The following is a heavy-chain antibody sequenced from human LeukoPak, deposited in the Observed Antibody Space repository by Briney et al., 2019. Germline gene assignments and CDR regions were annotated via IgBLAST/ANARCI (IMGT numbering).Heavy chain of an antibody. CDR2: IYYSGNS. CDR1: GGSISSYY. D-gene: IGHD5-18*01. Sequence: PSETLSLTCTVSGGSISSYYWSWIRQPPGKGLEWIGYIYYSGNSNYNPSLKSRVTISVDTSKNQFSLKLSSVTAADTAVYYCARGAPSYGFPSVAYYFDYWGQGTLVTVSS. V-gene: IGHV4-59*12. J-gene: IGHJ4*02. CDR3: ARGAPSYGFPSVAYYFDY.